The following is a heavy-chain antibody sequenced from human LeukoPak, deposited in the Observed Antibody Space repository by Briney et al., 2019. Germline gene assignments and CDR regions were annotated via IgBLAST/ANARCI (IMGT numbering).Heavy chain of an antibody. CDR1: GGSIGDYY. V-gene: IGHV4-59*01. CDR2: IYFRGST. CDR3: ARGRRTYSADSPRFDY. J-gene: IGHJ4*02. D-gene: IGHD1-26*01. Sequence: SETLSLTCTVSGGSIGDYYWSWIRQPPGEGLEWIGYIYFRGSTNYNPSLKSRVAISVDTSKNQFSLRLTSVTAADTALYSCARGRRTYSADSPRFDYWGRGTPVTVSS.